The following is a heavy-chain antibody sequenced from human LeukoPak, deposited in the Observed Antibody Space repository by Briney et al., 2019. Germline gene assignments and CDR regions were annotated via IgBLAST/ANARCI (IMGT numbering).Heavy chain of an antibody. Sequence: SETLSLTCTVSGGSISSSSYYWGWIRQPTGKGLEWIGSIYYSGSTYYNPSLKSRVTISVDTSKNQFSLKLSSVTAADTAVYYCASQNRRLSGSYRAFDYWGQGTLVTVSS. D-gene: IGHD1-26*01. CDR2: IYYSGST. V-gene: IGHV4-39*07. J-gene: IGHJ4*02. CDR3: ASQNRRLSGSYRAFDY. CDR1: GGSISSSSYY.